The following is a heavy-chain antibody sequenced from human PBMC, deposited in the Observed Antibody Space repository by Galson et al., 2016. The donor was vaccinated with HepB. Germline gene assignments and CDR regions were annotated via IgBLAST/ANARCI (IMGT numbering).Heavy chain of an antibody. CDR2: ISGSGGST. V-gene: IGHV3-23*01. D-gene: IGHD5-18*01. CDR1: GFTFSSYP. J-gene: IGHJ4*02. Sequence: SLRLSCAASGFTFSSYPMSWVRQAPGKGLEWVSGISGSGGSTYYADSVKGRFTISRDNSGNTLYLQMSSLRAEDTGLYYCARASPDSKHKYDYWGQGTLVTVSS. CDR3: ARASPDSKHKYDY.